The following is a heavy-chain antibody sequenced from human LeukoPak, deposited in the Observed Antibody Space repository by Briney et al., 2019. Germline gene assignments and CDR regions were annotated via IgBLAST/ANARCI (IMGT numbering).Heavy chain of an antibody. CDR2: IYPGDSDT. J-gene: IGHJ3*02. Sequence: GESLKISCKGSGYSFTSYWIGWVRQMPGKGLEWMGIIYPGDSDTRYSPSFQGQVTISADKSISTAYLQWSSLKASDTAMYHCARPIHYYDSSGYFGGNAFDIWGQGTMVTVSS. D-gene: IGHD3-22*01. CDR3: ARPIHYYDSSGYFGGNAFDI. CDR1: GYSFTSYW. V-gene: IGHV5-51*01.